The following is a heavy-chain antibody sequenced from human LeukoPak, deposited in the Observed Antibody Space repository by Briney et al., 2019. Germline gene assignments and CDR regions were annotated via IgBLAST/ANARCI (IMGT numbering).Heavy chain of an antibody. CDR1: GFTFTSYA. CDR2: INAGNGNT. J-gene: IGHJ6*02. CDR3: ASWNIFPYAMDV. Sequence: GGSLRLSCAASGFTFTSYAMHWVRQAPGQRLEWMGWINAGNGNTKYSQRFQGRVTITRDTSASTAYMELSSLRSEDTAVYFCASWNIFPYAMDVWGQGTTVTVSS. V-gene: IGHV1-3*01. D-gene: IGHD2/OR15-2a*01.